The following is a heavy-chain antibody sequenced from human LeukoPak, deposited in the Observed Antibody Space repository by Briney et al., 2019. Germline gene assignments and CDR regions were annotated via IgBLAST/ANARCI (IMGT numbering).Heavy chain of an antibody. Sequence: GGSLRLSCAASGVTFSGCEMNWVRQPPGKGLEWLSYISGSGSTTYYTDSVKGRFTISRDNPKNSLYLQTNSLRAEDTAVYYCARRGDKSEFDSWGQGTLVTVSS. D-gene: IGHD2-21*01. CDR3: ARRGDKSEFDS. CDR2: ISGSGSTT. CDR1: GVTFSGCE. V-gene: IGHV3-48*03. J-gene: IGHJ4*02.